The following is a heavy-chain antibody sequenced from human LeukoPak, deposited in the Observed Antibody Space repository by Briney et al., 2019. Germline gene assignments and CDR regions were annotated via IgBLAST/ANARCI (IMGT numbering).Heavy chain of an antibody. CDR3: ARARDDSSGYYRYYFDY. CDR1: GGSISSYY. CDR2: IYYSGST. D-gene: IGHD3-22*01. V-gene: IGHV4-59*01. Sequence: SEALSLTCTVSGGSISSYYWSWIRQPPGKGLEWIGYIYYSGSTNYNPSLKSRVTISVDTSKNQFSLKLSSVTAADTAVYYCARARDDSSGYYRYYFDYWGQGTLVTVSS. J-gene: IGHJ4*02.